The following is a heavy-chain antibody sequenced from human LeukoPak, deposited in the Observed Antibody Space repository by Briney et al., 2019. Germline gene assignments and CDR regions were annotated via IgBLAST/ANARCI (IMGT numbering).Heavy chain of an antibody. V-gene: IGHV3-30*03. D-gene: IGHD4-11*01. Sequence: GRSLRLSCAASGFTFSSYGMHWVRQAPGKGLEWVAVISYDGSNKYYADSVKGRFTISRDNSKNTLYLQMNSLRAEDTAVYYCARAGAVTDRINWFDPWGQGTLVTVSS. CDR3: ARAGAVTDRINWFDP. CDR1: GFTFSSYG. CDR2: ISYDGSNK. J-gene: IGHJ5*02.